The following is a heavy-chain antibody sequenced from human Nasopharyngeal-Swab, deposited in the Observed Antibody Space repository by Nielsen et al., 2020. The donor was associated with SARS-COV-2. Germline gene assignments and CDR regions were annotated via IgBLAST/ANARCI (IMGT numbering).Heavy chain of an antibody. Sequence: GGSLRLSCAPPGFTFSSYGMHWVRQAPGKGLEWVAVIWYDGSNKYYADSVKGRFTISRDNAKNSLYLQMNSLRAEDTAVYYCAREKYCSSTSCWLDAFDIWGQGTMVTVSS. D-gene: IGHD2-2*01. CDR1: GFTFSSYG. V-gene: IGHV3-33*01. J-gene: IGHJ3*02. CDR2: IWYDGSNK. CDR3: AREKYCSSTSCWLDAFDI.